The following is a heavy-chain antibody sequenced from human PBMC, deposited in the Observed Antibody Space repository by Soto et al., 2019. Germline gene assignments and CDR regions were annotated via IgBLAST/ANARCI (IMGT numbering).Heavy chain of an antibody. CDR1: GGSISSSSYY. J-gene: IGHJ6*02. D-gene: IGHD3-10*01. V-gene: IGHV4-39*01. CDR2: IYYSGST. Sequence: PSETLSLTCTVSGGSISSSSYYWGWIRQPPGKGLEWIGSIYYSGSTYYNPSLVGRVTISVDTSKNQFSLKLSSVTAADTAVYYCARLYGSGSYNFYGMDVWGQGTAVTVSS. CDR3: ARLYGSGSYNFYGMDV.